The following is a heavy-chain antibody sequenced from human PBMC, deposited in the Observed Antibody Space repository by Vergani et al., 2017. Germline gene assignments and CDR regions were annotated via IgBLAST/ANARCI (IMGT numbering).Heavy chain of an antibody. CDR2: ISGSGVSA. CDR1: EFTFSNYA. CDR3: AKQYFVSCNYLFYY. J-gene: IGHJ4*02. V-gene: IGHV3-23*01. D-gene: IGHD3-9*01. Sequence: EVQLLESGGGLVQPGGSLRLTCAASEFTFSNYAMNWVRQAPGKGLEWVSGISGSGVSAYYTDSVKGRFTISRDNSKNMLFLQMNNLRTEDTAIYYCAKQYFVSCNYLFYYWGQGTLVTVSS.